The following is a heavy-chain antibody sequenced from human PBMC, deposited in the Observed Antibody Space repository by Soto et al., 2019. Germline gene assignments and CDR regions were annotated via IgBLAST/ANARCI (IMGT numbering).Heavy chain of an antibody. CDR2: IKFDGSST. J-gene: IGHJ6*02. CDR3: ARGAKNIYAMDV. Sequence: EVQLVESGGGLVQPGGSLRLSCAASGFAFSTYWMHWVRQAPGKGLLWVARIKFDGSSTYSADFVKGRFTISRDDAKNTLYLQMNGLRVDDTAVYYCARGAKNIYAMDVWGQGTTVTVSS. V-gene: IGHV3-74*01. CDR1: GFAFSTYW.